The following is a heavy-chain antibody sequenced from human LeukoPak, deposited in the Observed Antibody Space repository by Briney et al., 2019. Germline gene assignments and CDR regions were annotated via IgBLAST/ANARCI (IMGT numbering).Heavy chain of an antibody. CDR1: GGAISSGGYY. CDR2: IYHSGST. Sequence: SETLSLTCTVSGGAISSGGYYWSWIRQPPGKGLEWIGYIYHSGSTYYNPSLKSRVTISVDRAKTQFSLKLSSVTAADTAVYYCAGTYYFDYWGQGTMVTVSS. CDR3: AGTYYFDY. J-gene: IGHJ4*03. V-gene: IGHV4-30-2*01.